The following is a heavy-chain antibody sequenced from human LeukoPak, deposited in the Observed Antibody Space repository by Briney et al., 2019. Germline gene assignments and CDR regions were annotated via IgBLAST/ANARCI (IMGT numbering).Heavy chain of an antibody. D-gene: IGHD3-9*01. J-gene: IGHJ4*02. V-gene: IGHV4-59*12. CDR3: ARGAPTYYDIFSLISESGPVDY. CDR2: IYYSGST. CDR1: GGSISSYY. Sequence: PSETLSLTCTVSGGSISSYYWSWIRQPPGKGLEWIGYIYYSGSTNYNPSLKSRVTISVDTSKNQFSLKLSSVTAADTAVYYCARGAPTYYDIFSLISESGPVDYWGQGTLVTVSS.